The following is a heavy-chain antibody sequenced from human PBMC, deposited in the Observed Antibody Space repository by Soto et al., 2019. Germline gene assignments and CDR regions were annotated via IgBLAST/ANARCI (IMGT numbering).Heavy chain of an antibody. V-gene: IGHV1-69*06. Sequence: QVQLVQSGAEVKKPGSSVKVSCKASGGTFSSYAISWVRQAPGQGLEWMGGIIPIFGTANYAQKFQGRVTITEDKSTSTAYMELSRLRSEDTAVYYCARAPASGRSGGSCYCCYFDYWGQGTLVTVSS. CDR2: IIPIFGTA. CDR3: ARAPASGRSGGSCYCCYFDY. D-gene: IGHD2-15*01. CDR1: GGTFSSYA. J-gene: IGHJ4*02.